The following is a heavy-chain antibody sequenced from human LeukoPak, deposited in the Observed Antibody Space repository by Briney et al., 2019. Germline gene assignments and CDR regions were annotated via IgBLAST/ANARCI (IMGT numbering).Heavy chain of an antibody. Sequence: GRSLRLSCAASGFTFSTYSMKWVRQAPGKGLEWVSYISDSGAMYYADSVRGRFTISRENAQNSLFLQMNSLRAEDTAVYYCARDGGYRGYDADCWGQGTLVTVSS. CDR1: GFTFSTYS. D-gene: IGHD5-12*01. CDR2: ISDSGAM. J-gene: IGHJ4*02. CDR3: ARDGGYRGYDADC. V-gene: IGHV3-48*01.